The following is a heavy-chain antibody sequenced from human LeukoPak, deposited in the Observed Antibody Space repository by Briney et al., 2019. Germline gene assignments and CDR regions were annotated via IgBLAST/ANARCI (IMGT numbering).Heavy chain of an antibody. Sequence: SETLTLTCIVSGGSIRSYYWSWIRQAAGKGLEWIGRIYSSGSTNYNPSLKSRVTMSVDTSKNQFSLKLSSVTAADTAVYYCARATRLDSSSWVDLYYFDYWGQGTLVTVSS. V-gene: IGHV4-4*07. CDR2: IYSSGST. CDR1: GGSIRSYY. D-gene: IGHD6-13*01. CDR3: ARATRLDSSSWVDLYYFDY. J-gene: IGHJ4*02.